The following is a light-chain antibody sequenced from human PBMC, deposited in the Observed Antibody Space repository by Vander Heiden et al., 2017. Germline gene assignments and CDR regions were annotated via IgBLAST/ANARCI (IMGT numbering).Light chain of an antibody. J-gene: IGKJ1*01. CDR3: QQDDSTPWT. V-gene: IGKV4-1*01. Sequence: DIVMTQSPDSLAVSLGERSTINCKSSQSVLYSSNNKNYFAWYQQKPGQPPKLLIYWASTRESGVPDRFSGSGSGTDFTLTISSLQAEDVAIYFCQQDDSTPWTFGQGTKVEIK. CDR1: QSVLYSSNNKNY. CDR2: WAS.